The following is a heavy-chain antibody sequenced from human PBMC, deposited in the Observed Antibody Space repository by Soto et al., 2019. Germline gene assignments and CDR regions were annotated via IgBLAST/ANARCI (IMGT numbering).Heavy chain of an antibody. V-gene: IGHV4-31*03. CDR3: ARDLRDSGYDAFDY. D-gene: IGHD5-12*01. J-gene: IGHJ4*02. Sequence: SETLSLTCTVSGGSISSGGYYWSWIRQHPGKGLEWIGYIYYSGSTYYNPSLKSRVTISVGTSKNQFSLKLSSVTAADTAVYYCARDLRDSGYDAFDYWGQGTLVTVSS. CDR2: IYYSGST. CDR1: GGSISSGGYY.